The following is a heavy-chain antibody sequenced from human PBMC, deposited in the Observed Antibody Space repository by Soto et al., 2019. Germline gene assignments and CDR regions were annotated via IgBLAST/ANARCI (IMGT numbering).Heavy chain of an antibody. CDR3: AKELGSSGWYTDAFDI. D-gene: IGHD6-19*01. V-gene: IGHV3-23*01. Sequence: EVQLLESGGGLVQPGGSLRLSCAASGFTFSIYAMSWVRQAPGKGLEWVSAISGSGGSTYYADSVKGRFTISRDNSKNTLYLQMNSLRAEDTAVYYCAKELGSSGWYTDAFDIWGQGTMVTVSS. CDR2: ISGSGGST. CDR1: GFTFSIYA. J-gene: IGHJ3*02.